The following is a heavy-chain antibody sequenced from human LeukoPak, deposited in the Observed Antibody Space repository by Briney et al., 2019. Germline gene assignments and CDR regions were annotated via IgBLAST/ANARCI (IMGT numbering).Heavy chain of an antibody. CDR3: ARGRVTMVRGVRGNWFDP. J-gene: IGHJ5*02. Sequence: ASVKVSCKASGYTFTSYDINWVRQATGQGLEWMGWMNPNSGNTGYAQKFQGRVTMTRNTSISTAYMEPSSLRSEDTAVYYCARGRVTMVRGVRGNWFDPWGQGTLVTVSS. V-gene: IGHV1-8*01. CDR1: GYTFTSYD. D-gene: IGHD3-10*01. CDR2: MNPNSGNT.